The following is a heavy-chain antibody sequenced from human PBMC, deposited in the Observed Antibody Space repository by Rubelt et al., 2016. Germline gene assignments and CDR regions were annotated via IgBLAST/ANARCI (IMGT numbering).Heavy chain of an antibody. CDR2: IIPIFGTT. D-gene: IGHD6-13*01. Sequence: GSSVKVSCKASGGTFSSYAISWVRQAPGQGLEWMGGIIPIFGTTNYAQNFQGRVTITADESTSTVYMDLSSLRSEDTAVYYCARGLSFNVYLPPRGSSSWYNPADLRYWGQGTLVTVSS. CDR3: ARGLSFNVYLPPRGSSSWYNPADLRY. CDR1: GGTFSSYA. J-gene: IGHJ4*02. V-gene: IGHV1-69*13.